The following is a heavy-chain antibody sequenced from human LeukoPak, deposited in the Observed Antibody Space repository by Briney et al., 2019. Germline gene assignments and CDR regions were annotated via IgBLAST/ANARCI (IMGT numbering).Heavy chain of an antibody. CDR1: GGSISSTSYY. V-gene: IGHV4-39*01. D-gene: IGHD1-26*01. CDR2: IYYSGNT. Sequence: SETLSLTCTVSGGSISSTSYYWGWLREPPGKGLEWVGNIYYSGNTFYNPPLKSRFTISVDTSKTQFSLKLSSVTAADTAVYYCARYSGSHYAFDIWGQGTMVTVSS. CDR3: ARYSGSHYAFDI. J-gene: IGHJ3*02.